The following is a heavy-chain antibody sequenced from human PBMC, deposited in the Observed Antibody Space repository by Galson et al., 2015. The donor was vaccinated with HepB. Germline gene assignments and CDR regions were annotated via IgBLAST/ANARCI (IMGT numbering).Heavy chain of an antibody. V-gene: IGHV1-46*01. CDR1: GYTFTSYY. CDR3: ARGPSYYYDSSGYYRMGFDY. J-gene: IGHJ4*02. CDR2: INPSGGST. D-gene: IGHD3-22*01. Sequence: SVKVSCKASGYTFTSYYMHWVRQAPGQGLEWMGIINPSGGSTSYAQKFQGRVTMTRDTSTSTVYMELSSLRSEDTAVYYCARGPSYYYDSSGYYRMGFDYWGQGTLVTVSS.